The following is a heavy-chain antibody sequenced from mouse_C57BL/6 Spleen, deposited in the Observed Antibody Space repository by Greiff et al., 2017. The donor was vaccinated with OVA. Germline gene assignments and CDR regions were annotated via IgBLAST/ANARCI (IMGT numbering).Heavy chain of an antibody. D-gene: IGHD1-1*01. Sequence: QVQLQQPGAELVKPGASVKVSCKASGYPFTSYWMHWVKQRPGQGLEWIGRIHPSDSDTNYNQKFKGKATLTVDKSSSTAYMQLSSLTSEDSAVYYCANPITTEGFAYWGQGTLVTVSA. J-gene: IGHJ3*01. V-gene: IGHV1-74*01. CDR2: IHPSDSDT. CDR3: ANPITTEGFAY. CDR1: GYPFTSYW.